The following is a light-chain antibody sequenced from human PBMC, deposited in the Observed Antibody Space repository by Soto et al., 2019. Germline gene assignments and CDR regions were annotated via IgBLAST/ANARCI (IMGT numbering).Light chain of an antibody. CDR2: AAS. V-gene: IGKV1-8*01. CDR3: QQYYSYPRT. J-gene: IGKJ1*01. Sequence: LSASTGDRVTITCRASQGISSYLAWYQQKPGKAPKLLIYAASTLQSGVPSRFSGSGSGTDFTLTISCLQSEDFATYYCQQYYSYPRTFGQGTKVDIK. CDR1: QGISSY.